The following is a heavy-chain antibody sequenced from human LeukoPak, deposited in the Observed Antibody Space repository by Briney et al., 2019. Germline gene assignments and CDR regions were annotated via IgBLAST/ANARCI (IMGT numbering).Heavy chain of an antibody. Sequence: GGSLRLSCAASGFTFSSYWMHWVRQAPGKGLVWVSRINSDGSSTSYADSVKGRFTISRDNAKNSLYLQMNSLRAEDTAVYYCARDSRIVVVPAAPSDAFDIWGQGTMVTVSS. CDR1: GFTFSSYW. V-gene: IGHV3-74*01. CDR2: INSDGSST. CDR3: ARDSRIVVVPAAPSDAFDI. J-gene: IGHJ3*02. D-gene: IGHD2-2*01.